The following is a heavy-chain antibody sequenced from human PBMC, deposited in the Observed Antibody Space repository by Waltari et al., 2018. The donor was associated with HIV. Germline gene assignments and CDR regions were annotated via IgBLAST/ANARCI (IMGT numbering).Heavy chain of an antibody. CDR3: VKVLSEGKGSSWLDP. D-gene: IGHD6-6*01. Sequence: QVQLQESGPGLVEPSETLSLTCAVSGGSISTYNWWSWVRQPPGTGLEWIGEISHAGTSNYNKSLKSRVTISIDKSKNQFSLELRSVTAADTAVYYCVKVLSEGKGSSWLDPWGQGTLVTVSS. CDR1: GGSISTYNW. V-gene: IGHV4-4*02. J-gene: IGHJ5*02. CDR2: ISHAGTS.